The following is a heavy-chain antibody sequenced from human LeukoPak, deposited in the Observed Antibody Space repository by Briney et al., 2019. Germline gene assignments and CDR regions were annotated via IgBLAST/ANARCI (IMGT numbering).Heavy chain of an antibody. J-gene: IGHJ6*02. CDR2: IYSSGTT. CDR3: ARAGGGCSRASCPIPYYGLDV. Sequence: SETLSLTCSVSGGSIRGFDRNWIRQPPGKGLEWIGHIYSSGTTDYNPSLKSRVTISVDTSKSQFSLRLTSVTAADTAVYYCARAGGGCSRASCPIPYYGLDVWGQGTTVTVSS. V-gene: IGHV4-59*01. CDR1: GGSIRGFD. D-gene: IGHD2-2*01.